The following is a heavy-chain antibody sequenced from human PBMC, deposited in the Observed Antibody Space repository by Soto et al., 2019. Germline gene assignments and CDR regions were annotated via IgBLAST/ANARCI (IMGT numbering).Heavy chain of an antibody. Sequence: EVKVLESGGGLVQPGGSLRLSCAASGFTFRSHAMNWIRQAPGKGLEWVASISYAGGETHYLDSVKGRFTISRDNSKNTLFLEMDSLRVEDTAVYYCAKEFGDYGWDYGMDVWGQGTAVSVSS. J-gene: IGHJ6*02. CDR2: ISYAGGET. CDR3: AKEFGDYGWDYGMDV. CDR1: GFTFRSHA. D-gene: IGHD4-17*01. V-gene: IGHV3-23*01.